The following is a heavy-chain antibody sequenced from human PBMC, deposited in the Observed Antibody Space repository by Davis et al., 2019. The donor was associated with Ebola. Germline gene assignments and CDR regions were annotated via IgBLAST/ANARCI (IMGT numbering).Heavy chain of an antibody. CDR3: ARDFWVGAMFGDGMDV. CDR1: GFTFSSYW. D-gene: IGHD1-26*01. CDR2: INSDGSST. V-gene: IGHV3-74*01. J-gene: IGHJ6*02. Sequence: HTGGSLRLSCAASGFTFSSYWMHWVRQAPGKGLVWVSRINSDGSSTSYADSVKGRFTISRDNAKNSLYLQMNSLRAEDTAVYYCARDFWVGAMFGDGMDVWGQGTTVTVSS.